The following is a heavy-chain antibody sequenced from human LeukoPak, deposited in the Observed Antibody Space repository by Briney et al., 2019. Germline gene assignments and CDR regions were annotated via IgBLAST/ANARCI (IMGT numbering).Heavy chain of an antibody. V-gene: IGHV1-18*01. Sequence: ASVKVSCKASGYTSTSYGISWVRQAPGQGLEWMGWISAYNGNTNYAQKLQGRVTMTTDTSTSTAYMELRSLRSDDTAVYYCARLGYYDSSGYLELDYWGQGTLVTVSS. CDR3: ARLGYYDSSGYLELDY. D-gene: IGHD3-22*01. CDR1: GYTSTSYG. CDR2: ISAYNGNT. J-gene: IGHJ4*02.